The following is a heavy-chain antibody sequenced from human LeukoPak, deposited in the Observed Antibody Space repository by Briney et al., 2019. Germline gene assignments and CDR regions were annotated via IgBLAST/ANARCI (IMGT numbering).Heavy chain of an antibody. CDR1: GFTFSSYS. Sequence: GGSLRLSCAASGFTFSSYSMNWVRQAPGKGLEWVSSISSSSSYIYYADSVKGRFTISRDNAKNSLYLQMNSLRAEDTAVYYCARDPMTLRAFDIWGQGTMVTVSS. CDR2: ISSSSSYI. D-gene: IGHD2-21*02. J-gene: IGHJ3*02. CDR3: ARDPMTLRAFDI. V-gene: IGHV3-21*01.